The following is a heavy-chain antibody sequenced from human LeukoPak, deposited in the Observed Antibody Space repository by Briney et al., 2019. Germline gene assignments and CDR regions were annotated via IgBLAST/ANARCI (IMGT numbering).Heavy chain of an antibody. CDR2: ISSSGSTI. J-gene: IGHJ5*02. Sequence: QTGGSLRLSCAASGFTFSSYEMNWVRQAPGKGLEWVSYISSSGSTIYYADSVKGRFTISRDNAENSLYLQMNSLKIEDTALYYCVTDGTANSYVGFNPWGQGTLVTVSS. V-gene: IGHV3-48*03. D-gene: IGHD1-1*01. CDR3: VTDGTANSYVGFNP. CDR1: GFTFSSYE.